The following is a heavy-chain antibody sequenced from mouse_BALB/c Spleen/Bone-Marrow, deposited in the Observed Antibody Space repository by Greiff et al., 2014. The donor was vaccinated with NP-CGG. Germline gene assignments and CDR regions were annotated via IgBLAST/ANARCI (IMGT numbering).Heavy chain of an antibody. CDR3: ARDWDWYFDV. V-gene: IGHV1-54*01. J-gene: IGHJ1*01. Sequence: QVQLKESGAELVRPGASVKVSCKASGYFFSNYLIEWVKRRPGQGLEWIGVIYPGSGGTNYNEKFKGKATLTADKSSSTAYMQLSSLTSDDSAVYFSARDWDWYFDVWGAGTTVTVSS. CDR1: GYFFSNYL. CDR2: IYPGSGGT. D-gene: IGHD4-1*01.